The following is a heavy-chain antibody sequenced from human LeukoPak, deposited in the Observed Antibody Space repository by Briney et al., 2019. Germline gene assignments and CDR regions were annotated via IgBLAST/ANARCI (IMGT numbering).Heavy chain of an antibody. CDR3: ASSTRYCSSTSCYGDAFDI. J-gene: IGHJ3*02. V-gene: IGHV1-8*02. D-gene: IGHD2-2*01. CDR1: GYTFTSYD. Sequence: HGASVKVSCKASGYTFTSYDINWVRQATGQGLEWMGWMNPNSGNTGYAQKFQGRVTITGNTSISTAYMELSSLRSEDTAVYYCASSTRYCSSTSCYGDAFDIWGQGTMVTVSS. CDR2: MNPNSGNT.